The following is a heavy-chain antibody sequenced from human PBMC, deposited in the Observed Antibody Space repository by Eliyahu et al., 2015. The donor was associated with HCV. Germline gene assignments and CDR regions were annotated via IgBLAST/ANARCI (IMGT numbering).Heavy chain of an antibody. CDR1: GFTLSDYY. Sequence: EVQLVESGGGLVQPGGSLRLSCVASGFTLSDYYMDWVRQAPGKGLEWVARVRNKANSSTTEYAASVKGRFTVSRDDSKNSLYLQMNSLKTEDTAVYYCARVGELFYFDYWGQGTLVTVSS. V-gene: IGHV3-72*01. D-gene: IGHD3-16*01. J-gene: IGHJ4*02. CDR2: VRNKANSSTT. CDR3: ARVGELFYFDY.